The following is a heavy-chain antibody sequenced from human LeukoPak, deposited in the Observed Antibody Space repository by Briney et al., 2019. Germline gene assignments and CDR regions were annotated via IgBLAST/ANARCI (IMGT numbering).Heavy chain of an antibody. J-gene: IGHJ4*02. Sequence: GGSLRLSCAASGYTFSDSWMTWVRQTPGKGLQWVASIHQDAGERQYLDSVRGRFTISRDNAKSSLYLQMNSLTVDDTGIYYCASSKDHYCRYWGQGTLVTVSS. V-gene: IGHV3-7*05. CDR2: IHQDAGER. CDR3: ASSKDHYCRY. CDR1: GYTFSDSW.